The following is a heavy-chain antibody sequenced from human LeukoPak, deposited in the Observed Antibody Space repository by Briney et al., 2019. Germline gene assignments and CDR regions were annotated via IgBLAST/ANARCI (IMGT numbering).Heavy chain of an antibody. J-gene: IGHJ5*02. CDR1: GFTFSSYE. D-gene: IGHD2-2*01. CDR2: ISGSGGST. Sequence: GGSLRLSCAASGFTFSSYEMNWVRQAPGKGLEWVSAISGSGGSTYYADSVKGRFTISRDNPKNTLYLQMNSLRAEDTAVYYCAKNAKCSSTSCYVNWFDPWGQGTLVTVSS. CDR3: AKNAKCSSTSCYVNWFDP. V-gene: IGHV3-23*01.